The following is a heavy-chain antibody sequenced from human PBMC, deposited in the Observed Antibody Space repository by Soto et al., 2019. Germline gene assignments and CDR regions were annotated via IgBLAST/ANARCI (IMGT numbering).Heavy chain of an antibody. D-gene: IGHD1-26*01. CDR2: ISVYNGDT. V-gene: IGHV1-18*01. CDR1: GYTFTSYG. Sequence: QVQLVQSGAEVKKAGASVKVSCKASGYTFTSYGISWVRQAPGQGLEWMGWISVYNGDTNYAQKLQGRVTMTTDTSTSTAYIELRSLRSDDTAVYYCARDDPYSGSYYGADCWGQGTLVTVSS. J-gene: IGHJ4*02. CDR3: ARDDPYSGSYYGADC.